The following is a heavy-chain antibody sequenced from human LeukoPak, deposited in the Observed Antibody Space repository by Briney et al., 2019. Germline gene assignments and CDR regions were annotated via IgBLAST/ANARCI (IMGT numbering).Heavy chain of an antibody. CDR2: INPNSGGT. D-gene: IGHD3-22*01. CDR3: ARQNYYDSSGFHWYFDL. J-gene: IGHJ2*01. Sequence: ASVKVSCKASGYTFTGYYMHWVRQAPGQGREWMGWINPNSGGTNYAQKFQGRVTMTRDTSISTAYMELSRLRSDDTAVYYCARQNYYDSSGFHWYFDLWGRGTLVTVSS. V-gene: IGHV1-2*02. CDR1: GYTFTGYY.